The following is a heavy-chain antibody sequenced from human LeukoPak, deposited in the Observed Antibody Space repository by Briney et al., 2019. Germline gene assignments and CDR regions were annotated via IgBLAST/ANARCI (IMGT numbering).Heavy chain of an antibody. V-gene: IGHV1-69*13. CDR3: ARGLYYDSSGYYPAFDY. J-gene: IGHJ4*02. CDR2: IIPIFGTA. CDR1: EGTFSSYA. D-gene: IGHD3-22*01. Sequence: GASVKVSCKASEGTFSSYAISWVRQAPGQGLEWMGGIIPIFGTANYAQKFQGRVTITADESTSTAYMELSSLRSEDTAVYYCARGLYYDSSGYYPAFDYWGQGTLVTVSS.